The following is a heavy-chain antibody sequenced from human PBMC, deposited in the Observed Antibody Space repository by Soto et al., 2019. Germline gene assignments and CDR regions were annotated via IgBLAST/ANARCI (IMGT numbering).Heavy chain of an antibody. D-gene: IGHD6-19*01. Sequence: ASLKVSCKASGYSFTNYVVTWVRQAPGQGLEWMGWISAFNGNTHYAQNLQGRVTMTTDASTSTAYMELRSLRSDDTAVYYCARDRGVAPPVAGNTHYYYYMDVWGKGTTVTVSS. CDR3: ARDRGVAPPVAGNTHYYYYMDV. CDR2: ISAFNGNT. V-gene: IGHV1-18*01. CDR1: GYSFTNYV. J-gene: IGHJ6*03.